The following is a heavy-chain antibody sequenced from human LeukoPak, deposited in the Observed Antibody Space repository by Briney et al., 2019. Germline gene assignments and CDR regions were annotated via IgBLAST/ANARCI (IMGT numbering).Heavy chain of an antibody. CDR1: GGSLSHDY. V-gene: IGHV4-34*01. CDR3: ARQGAGVPFDY. D-gene: IGHD3-10*01. CDR2: INHSGST. Sequence: PSETLSLTCAVSGGSLSHDYLSWIRQPPGKGLEWIGEINHSGSTNNKPSLKSRVTKSVDTSKNHFSLEVSSVTAADTAVYYCARQGAGVPFDYWGRGTLVTVSS. J-gene: IGHJ4*02.